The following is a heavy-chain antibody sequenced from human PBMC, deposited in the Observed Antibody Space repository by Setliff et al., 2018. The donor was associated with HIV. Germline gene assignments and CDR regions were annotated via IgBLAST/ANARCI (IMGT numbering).Heavy chain of an antibody. CDR2: IYNSGIT. D-gene: IGHD3-16*01. CDR1: GGSFNGYY. Sequence: SETLSLTCAVYGGSFNGYYWSWIRQPPGKGLEWIGYIYNSGITNYNPSLKSRVTISVDTSKNQFSLKLSSVTAADTAVYYCARDLVGKNYVDYWGQGTLVTVSS. CDR3: ARDLVGKNYVDY. V-gene: IGHV4-59*01. J-gene: IGHJ4*02.